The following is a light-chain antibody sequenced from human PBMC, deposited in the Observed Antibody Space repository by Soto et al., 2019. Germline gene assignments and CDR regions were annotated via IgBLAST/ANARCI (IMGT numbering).Light chain of an antibody. CDR1: QTISSNF. V-gene: IGKV3D-20*02. J-gene: IGKJ5*01. CDR2: TVS. CDR3: QQRGDWPPIT. Sequence: EIVLTQSPGTLSLSPGDTATLSCRASQTISSNFLAWYQQKPGQAPRLLMYTVSTRATGLPDRFSGSGSGTDFTLTISSLEPEDFAVYYCQQRGDWPPITFGQGTRLEI.